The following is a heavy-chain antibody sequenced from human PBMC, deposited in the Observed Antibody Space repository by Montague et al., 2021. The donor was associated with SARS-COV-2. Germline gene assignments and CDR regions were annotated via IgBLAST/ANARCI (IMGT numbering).Heavy chain of an antibody. V-gene: IGHV4-59*01. CDR2: IHYSGSN. Sequence: SETLSLTCSVSGGSIGSYYWSWLRQPPGKGLEWIGHIHYSGSNTYSTSFKSRVTISIDTPKNQFSPKLSCVTAADTAVYYCARSLAPSGPYYLPYWGQGTLVTVSS. CDR3: ARSLAPSGPYYLPY. D-gene: IGHD3-10*01. CDR1: GGSIGSYY. J-gene: IGHJ4*02.